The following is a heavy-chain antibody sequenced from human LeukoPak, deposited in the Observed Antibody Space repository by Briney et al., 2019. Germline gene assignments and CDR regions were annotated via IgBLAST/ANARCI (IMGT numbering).Heavy chain of an antibody. CDR1: GGSISSYY. D-gene: IGHD6-19*01. Sequence: SETLSLTCTVSGGSISSYYWSWIRQPPGKGLEWIGYIYYSGSTNYNPSLKSRVTISVDTSKNQFSLKLSSVTAADTAVYYCAREDRYSSGWHHFDYWGREPWSPSPQ. CDR3: AREDRYSSGWHHFDY. J-gene: IGHJ4*02. CDR2: IYYSGST. V-gene: IGHV4-59*01.